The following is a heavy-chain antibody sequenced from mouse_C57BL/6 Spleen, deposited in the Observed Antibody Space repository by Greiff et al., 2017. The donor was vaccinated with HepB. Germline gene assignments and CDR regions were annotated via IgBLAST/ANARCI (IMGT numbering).Heavy chain of an antibody. CDR1: GFTFSDYY. CDR2: INYDGSST. V-gene: IGHV5-16*01. D-gene: IGHD1-1*01. Sequence: EVMLVESEGGLVQPGSSMKLSCTASGFTFSDYYMAWVRQVPEKGLEWVANINYDGSSTYYLDSLKSRFIISRDNAKNILYLQMSSLKSEDTATYYCAREGGITTVVATGYFDVWGTGTTVTVSS. J-gene: IGHJ1*03. CDR3: AREGGITTVVATGYFDV.